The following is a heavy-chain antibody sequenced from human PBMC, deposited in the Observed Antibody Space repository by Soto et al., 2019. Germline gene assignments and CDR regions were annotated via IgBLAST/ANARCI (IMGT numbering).Heavy chain of an antibody. J-gene: IGHJ5*02. D-gene: IGHD4-17*01. CDR3: ARDANDYGGNSDINWFDP. CDR2: IYHSGST. CDR1: GGTISRGGYS. Sequence: PSETLSLTCAVSGGTISRGGYSPSWIRQPPGKGLEGIGYIYHSGSTYYNPSLKSRVTISVDRSKNQFSLKLSSVTAADTAVYYCARDANDYGGNSDINWFDPWGQGTLVTVSS. V-gene: IGHV4-30-2*01.